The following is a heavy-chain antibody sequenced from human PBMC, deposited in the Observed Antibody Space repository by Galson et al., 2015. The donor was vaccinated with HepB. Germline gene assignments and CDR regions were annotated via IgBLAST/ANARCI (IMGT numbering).Heavy chain of an antibody. Sequence: SLRLSCAASGFTFSSYSMNWVRQAPGKGLEWVSYISSSSSTIYYADSVKGRFTISRDNAKNSLYLQMNSLRAGDTAVYYCAREGRRGTDAFDIWGQGTMVTVSS. CDR3: AREGRRGTDAFDI. CDR1: GFTFSSYS. CDR2: ISSSSSTI. J-gene: IGHJ3*02. V-gene: IGHV3-48*04. D-gene: IGHD3-16*01.